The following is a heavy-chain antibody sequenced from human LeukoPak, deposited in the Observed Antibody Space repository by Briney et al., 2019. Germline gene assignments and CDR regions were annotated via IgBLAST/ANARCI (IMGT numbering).Heavy chain of an antibody. CDR1: GFTFSSYA. Sequence: GGSLRLSCAASGFTFSSYAMSWVRQAPGKGLEWVSAISGSGGSTYYADSVKGRFTISRDNSKNTLYLQMNSLRAEDTAVYYCAKEAIDMVRGVMIPYWYFDLWGRGTLVTVSS. CDR2: ISGSGGST. V-gene: IGHV3-23*01. D-gene: IGHD3-10*01. CDR3: AKEAIDMVRGVMIPYWYFDL. J-gene: IGHJ2*01.